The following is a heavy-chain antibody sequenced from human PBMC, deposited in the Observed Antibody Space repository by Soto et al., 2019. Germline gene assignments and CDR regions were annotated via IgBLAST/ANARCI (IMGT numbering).Heavy chain of an antibody. CDR1: GFTFSSYA. J-gene: IGHJ6*02. D-gene: IGHD3-9*01. V-gene: IGHV3-30-3*01. CDR2: ISYDGSNK. Sequence: GGSLRLSCAASGFTFSSYAMHWVRQAPGKGLEWVAVISYDGSNKYYADSVKGRFTISRDNSKNTLYLQMNSLRAEDTAVYYCARAPGDNYYYGMDVWGQGTTVTVSS. CDR3: ARAPGDNYYYGMDV.